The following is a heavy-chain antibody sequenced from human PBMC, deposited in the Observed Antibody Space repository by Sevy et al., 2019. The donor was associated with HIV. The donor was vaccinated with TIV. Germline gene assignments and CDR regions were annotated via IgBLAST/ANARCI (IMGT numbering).Heavy chain of an antibody. CDR3: ARDHKYCSSTSCYLRTYYYGMDV. Sequence: SETLSLTCAVYGGSFSGYYWSWIRQPPGKGLEWIGEINHSGSTNYNPSLKSRVTISVDTSKNQFSLKLSSVTAAETAVYYCARDHKYCSSTSCYLRTYYYGMDVWGQGTTVTVSS. CDR1: GGSFSGYY. V-gene: IGHV4-34*01. CDR2: INHSGST. J-gene: IGHJ6*02. D-gene: IGHD2-2*01.